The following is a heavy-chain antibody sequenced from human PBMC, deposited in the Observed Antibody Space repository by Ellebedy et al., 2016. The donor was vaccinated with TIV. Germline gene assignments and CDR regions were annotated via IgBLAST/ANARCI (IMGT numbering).Heavy chain of an antibody. J-gene: IGHJ6*02. CDR3: ARRIAVAGTPYYGMDV. Sequence: GESLKISXKGSGYSFTSYWISWVRQMPGKGLEWMGRIDPSDSYTNYSPSFQGHVTISADKSISTAYLQWSSLKASDTAMYYCARRIAVAGTPYYGMDVWGQGTTVTVSS. D-gene: IGHD6-19*01. CDR1: GYSFTSYW. V-gene: IGHV5-10-1*01. CDR2: IDPSDSYT.